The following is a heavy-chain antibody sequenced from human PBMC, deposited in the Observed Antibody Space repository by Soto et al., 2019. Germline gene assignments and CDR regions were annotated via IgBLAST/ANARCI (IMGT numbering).Heavy chain of an antibody. V-gene: IGHV3-30-3*01. J-gene: IGHJ4*02. CDR1: GFTFSSYV. D-gene: IGHD6-13*01. Sequence: ESGGGVVQPGTSLRLSCAASGFTFSSYVMQWVRQAPGKGLEWVAVISYDGSNKYHIDSVKGRFTISRDNSKNTLYLQMNSLRVEDTAVYYCARDRASRDIWYVVGPDYWGQGTLVTVSS. CDR2: ISYDGSNK. CDR3: ARDRASRDIWYVVGPDY.